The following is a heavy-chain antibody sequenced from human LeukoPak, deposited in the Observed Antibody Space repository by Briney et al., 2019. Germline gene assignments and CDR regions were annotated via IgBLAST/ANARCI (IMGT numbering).Heavy chain of an antibody. CDR3: ARDSYSYGYDNWFDP. Sequence: GGSLRLXCAASGFTFSSYWMSWVRQAPGKGLEWVANIKQDGSEKYYVDSVKGRFTISRDNAKNSLYLQMNSLRAEDTAVYYCARDSYSYGYDNWFDPWGQGTLVTVSS. J-gene: IGHJ5*02. CDR2: IKQDGSEK. CDR1: GFTFSSYW. D-gene: IGHD5-18*01. V-gene: IGHV3-7*01.